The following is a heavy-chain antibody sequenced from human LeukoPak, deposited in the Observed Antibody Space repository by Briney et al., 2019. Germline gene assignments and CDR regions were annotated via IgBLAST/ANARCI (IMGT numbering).Heavy chain of an antibody. V-gene: IGHV4-39*01. CDR1: DGSINSYY. CDR2: IYYSGST. CDR3: ARGPFEYRIVGAAYFDY. Sequence: SETLSLTCSVSDGSINSYYWGWIRQPPGKGLEWIGSIYYSGSTYYNPSLKSRVTISVDTSKNQFSLKLSSVTAADTAVYYCARGPFEYRIVGAAYFDYWGQGTLVTVSS. D-gene: IGHD1-26*01. J-gene: IGHJ4*02.